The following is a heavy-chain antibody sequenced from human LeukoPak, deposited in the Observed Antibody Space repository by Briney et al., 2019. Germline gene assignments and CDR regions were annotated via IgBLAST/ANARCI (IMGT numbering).Heavy chain of an antibody. Sequence: SETLSLTCAVYGGSFSGYYWSWIRQPPGKGLEWIGEINHSGSTNYNPSLKSRVTISVDTSKNQFSLKLSSVTAADTAVYYCARGRSLGYCSSTSCYVRSWFDPWGQGTLVTVSS. CDR2: INHSGST. CDR1: GGSFSGYY. D-gene: IGHD2-2*01. V-gene: IGHV4-34*01. CDR3: ARGRSLGYCSSTSCYVRSWFDP. J-gene: IGHJ5*02.